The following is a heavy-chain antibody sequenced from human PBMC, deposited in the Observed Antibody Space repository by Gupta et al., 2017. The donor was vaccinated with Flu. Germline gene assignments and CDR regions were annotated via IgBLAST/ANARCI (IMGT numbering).Heavy chain of an antibody. Sequence: VRQAPGQGLEWMGGIIPIFGTANYAQKFQGRVTITADESTSTAYMELSSLRSEDTAVYCCARDLRGIDYYYYGMDVWGQGTTVTVSS. CDR3: ARDLRGIDYYYYGMDV. J-gene: IGHJ6*02. CDR2: IIPIFGTA. D-gene: IGHD3-16*01. V-gene: IGHV1-69*01.